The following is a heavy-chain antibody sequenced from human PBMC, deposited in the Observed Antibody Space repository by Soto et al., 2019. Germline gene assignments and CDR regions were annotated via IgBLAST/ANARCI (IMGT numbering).Heavy chain of an antibody. CDR3: ARLSNYSSGWYGAFDI. CDR2: IYSGGST. CDR1: GFTVSSNY. J-gene: IGHJ3*02. D-gene: IGHD6-19*01. Sequence: GGSLRLSCAASGFTVSSNYMIWVRQAPGKGLEWVSVIYSGGSTYYADSVKGRFTISRDNSKNTLYLQMNSLRAEDTAVYYCARLSNYSSGWYGAFDIWGQGTMVTVSS. V-gene: IGHV3-53*01.